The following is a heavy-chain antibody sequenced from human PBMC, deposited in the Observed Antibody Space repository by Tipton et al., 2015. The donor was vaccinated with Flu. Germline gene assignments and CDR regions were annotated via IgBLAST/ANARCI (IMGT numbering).Heavy chain of an antibody. CDR1: GFTFSNYA. D-gene: IGHD1-1*01. Sequence: SLRLSCVASGFTFSNYAMSWVRQAPGKGLEWVSAISGIDSTTSYANSVKGRFTTSRDNSKNTLYLQMDSLRAEDTAVYYCAKDWVDNLSDYWGQGILVTVSS. CDR2: ISGIDSTT. J-gene: IGHJ4*02. V-gene: IGHV3-23*01. CDR3: AKDWVDNLSDY.